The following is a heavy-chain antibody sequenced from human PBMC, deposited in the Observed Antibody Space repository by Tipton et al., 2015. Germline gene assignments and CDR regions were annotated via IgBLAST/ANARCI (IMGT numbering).Heavy chain of an antibody. V-gene: IGHV4-38-2*01. D-gene: IGHD4-23*01. Sequence: TLSLTCDVSGYSISSGYYWGWIRQPPGKGLEWIGNIFHRGGTNYNPSLKSRVTISLDTSKTQFSLEMRSVTATDTAVYYCARARGRHGGLFDSWGQGILVTVSS. CDR1: GYSISSGYY. CDR3: ARARGRHGGLFDS. J-gene: IGHJ4*02. CDR2: IFHRGGT.